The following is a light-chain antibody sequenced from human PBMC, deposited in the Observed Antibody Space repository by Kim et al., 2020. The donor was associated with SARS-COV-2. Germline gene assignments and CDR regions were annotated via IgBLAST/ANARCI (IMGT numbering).Light chain of an antibody. CDR1: SSNIGASND. CDR2: GNN. Sequence: QSVLTQPPSASGAPGQRVTISCSGSSSNIGASNDVHWYQQLPGTAPKLLIYGNNKRPSGVPDRFSGSKSGTSASLAITGLQAEDEADYYCQSYDGSLSGSVFGGGTQLTVL. V-gene: IGLV1-40*01. CDR3: QSYDGSLSGSV. J-gene: IGLJ3*02.